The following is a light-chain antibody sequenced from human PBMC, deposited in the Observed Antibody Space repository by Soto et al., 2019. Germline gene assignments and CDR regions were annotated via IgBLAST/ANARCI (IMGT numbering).Light chain of an antibody. CDR1: QDITNF. Sequence: IQLTQSPSSLSASVGDRVTITCRASQDITNFLAWYQQKPGKAPKLLIYVASTLQSGVPSRFSGSGSGTEFTLTISSLQHEDFATYFCQQVESYPSTFGGGTKVDI. J-gene: IGKJ4*02. CDR2: VAS. CDR3: QQVESYPST. V-gene: IGKV1-9*01.